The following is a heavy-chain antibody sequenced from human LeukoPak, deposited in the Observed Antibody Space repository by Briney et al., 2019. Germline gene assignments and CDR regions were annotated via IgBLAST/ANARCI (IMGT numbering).Heavy chain of an antibody. CDR2: ISAYNGNT. CDR1: GYTFTSYG. V-gene: IGHV1-18*01. CDR3: ARLSSGYSSGWYWFDP. D-gene: IGHD6-19*01. J-gene: IGHJ5*02. Sequence: ASVKVSCKASGYTFTSYGISWARQAPGQGLEWMGWISAYNGNTNYAQKLQGRVTMTTDTSTSTAYMELRSLRSDDTAVYYCARLSSGYSSGWYWFDPWGQGTLVTVSS.